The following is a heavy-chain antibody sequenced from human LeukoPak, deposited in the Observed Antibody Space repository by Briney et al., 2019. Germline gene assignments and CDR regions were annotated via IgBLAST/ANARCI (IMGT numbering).Heavy chain of an antibody. CDR3: GKNPRLTGGRCYYYYMDV. J-gene: IGHJ6*03. D-gene: IGHD2-15*01. V-gene: IGHV3-7*01. CDR1: GVSSSNSW. Sequence: RGSLRLSCAASGVSSSNSWMTWVRQAPGKGLQWVSNINQNGSEKYSVDSVKGRFTISRDNAKNSLYLHMNSLRAEDTAVYYCGKNPRLTGGRCYYYYMDVWGKETTVTVPS. CDR2: INQNGSEK.